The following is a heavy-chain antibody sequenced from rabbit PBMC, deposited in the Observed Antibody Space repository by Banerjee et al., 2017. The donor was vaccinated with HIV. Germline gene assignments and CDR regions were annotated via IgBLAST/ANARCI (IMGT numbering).Heavy chain of an antibody. D-gene: IGHD1-1*01. V-gene: IGHV1S43*01. Sequence: QQQLEESGGGLVKPGGTLTLTCKASGFDFSSNAMCWFRQAPGKGLELIACIYAGSSGRTWYASWVNGRFTISGSTSLNTVDLKMTSLTAADTATYLCARDLTGVIGWNFNFWGPGTLVTV. J-gene: IGHJ4*01. CDR1: GFDFSSNA. CDR2: IYAGSSGRT. CDR3: ARDLTGVIGWNFNF.